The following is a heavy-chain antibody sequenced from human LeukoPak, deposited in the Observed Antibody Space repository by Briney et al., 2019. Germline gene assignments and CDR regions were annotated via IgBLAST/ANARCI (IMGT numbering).Heavy chain of an antibody. Sequence: GGSLRLSCTASGFTFGDYAMSWVRQAPGKGLEWLGFIRSKAYGGTTEYAASVKGRFTISRDDSKSIAYLQMNSLKTEDTAVYYCTRDLVGYYYDSSGYLGGAFDIWGQGTMVTVSS. J-gene: IGHJ3*02. CDR2: IRSKAYGGTT. CDR1: GFTFGDYA. D-gene: IGHD3-22*01. CDR3: TRDLVGYYYDSSGYLGGAFDI. V-gene: IGHV3-49*04.